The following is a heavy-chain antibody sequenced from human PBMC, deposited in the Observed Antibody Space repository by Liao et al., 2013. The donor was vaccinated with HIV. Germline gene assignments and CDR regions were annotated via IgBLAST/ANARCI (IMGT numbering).Heavy chain of an antibody. V-gene: IGHV4-34*01. D-gene: IGHD3-16*01. CDR3: ARGFRLRLGLVDY. CDR1: GGSFSGYY. J-gene: IGHJ4*02. CDR2: INHSGST. Sequence: QVQLQQWGAGLLKPSETLSLTCAVYGGSFSGYYWSWIRQPPGKGLEWIGEINHSGSTNYNPSLKSRVTISVDTSKNQFSLKLSSVTAADTAVYYCARGFRLRLGLVDYWGQGNLVTVSS.